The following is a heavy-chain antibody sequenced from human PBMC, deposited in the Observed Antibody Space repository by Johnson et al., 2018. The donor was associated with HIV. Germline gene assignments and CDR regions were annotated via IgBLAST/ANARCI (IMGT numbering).Heavy chain of an antibody. CDR1: GFTVSSNY. CDR3: ASGHMWSAF. Sequence: VQLVESGGGLVQPGGSLRLSCAASGFTVSSNYMSWVRQAPGKGLEWVSVIYSGGSTYYADSVKGRFTISRDNAKNSLYLQMSSLRVEDTAVYYCASGHMWSAFWGQGTMVTVSS. J-gene: IGHJ3*01. V-gene: IGHV3-66*01. D-gene: IGHD2-21*01. CDR2: IYSGGST.